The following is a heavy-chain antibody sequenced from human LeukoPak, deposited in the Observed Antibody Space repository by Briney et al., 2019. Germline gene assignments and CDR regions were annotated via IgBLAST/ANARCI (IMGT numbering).Heavy chain of an antibody. CDR2: IYYGRSP. CDR1: DVSISSNNFY. J-gene: IGHJ3*02. CDR3: ARVTLGSDAFDI. Sequence: SETLSLTCTVSDVSISSNNFYWGWIRQPPGKGLEWIGDIYYGRSPYYNPSLKSRLTISVDTSKNQFSLKLSSVTAADTAVYYCARVTLGSDAFDIWGQGTMVTVSS. D-gene: IGHD3-10*01. V-gene: IGHV4-39*07.